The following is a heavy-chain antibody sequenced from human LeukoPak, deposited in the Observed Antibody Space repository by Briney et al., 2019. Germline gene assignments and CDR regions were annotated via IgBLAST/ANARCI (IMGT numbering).Heavy chain of an antibody. CDR1: GYTFTSYD. Sequence: ASVKVSCKASGYTFTSYDINWVRQATGQGLEWMGWMNPNSGNTGYAQKFQGRVTMTRDTSVSTAYMELSRLRSDDTAVYYCASSPWGSGYYYYYYMDVWGKGTTVTVSS. V-gene: IGHV1-8*02. CDR3: ASSPWGSGYYYYYYMDV. CDR2: MNPNSGNT. J-gene: IGHJ6*03. D-gene: IGHD3-16*01.